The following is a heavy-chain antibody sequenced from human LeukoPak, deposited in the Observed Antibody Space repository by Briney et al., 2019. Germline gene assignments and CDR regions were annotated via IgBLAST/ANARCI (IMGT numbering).Heavy chain of an antibody. CDR2: ISSSSSYI. V-gene: IGHV3-21*01. Sequence: GGSLRLSCAASGFTFSSYGMNWVRQAPGKGLEWVSSISSSSSYIYYADSVKGRFTISRDNAKNSLYLQMNSLRAEDTAVYYCARELTIAAAGTGGRGRFWGQGTLVTVSS. CDR3: ARELTIAAAGTGGRGRF. D-gene: IGHD6-13*01. CDR1: GFTFSSYG. J-gene: IGHJ4*02.